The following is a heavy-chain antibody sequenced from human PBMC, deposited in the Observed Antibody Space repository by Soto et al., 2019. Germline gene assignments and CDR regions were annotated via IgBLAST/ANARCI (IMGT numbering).Heavy chain of an antibody. Sequence: KTSETLSLTCTVSGGSISSGDYYWSWIRQPPGKGLEWIGYIYHGGITNYYPSLKSRLNISSDTSKNQFSLRLGSVSAADTAIYYCARQYGGYEYYFDNWGQGTLVTVSS. J-gene: IGHJ4*02. CDR2: IYHGGIT. CDR3: ARQYGGYEYYFDN. D-gene: IGHD5-12*01. V-gene: IGHV4-30-4*01. CDR1: GGSISSGDYY.